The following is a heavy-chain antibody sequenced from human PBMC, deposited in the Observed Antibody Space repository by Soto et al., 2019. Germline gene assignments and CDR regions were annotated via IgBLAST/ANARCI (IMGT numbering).Heavy chain of an antibody. D-gene: IGHD1-26*01. CDR1: GGAFSSYA. Sequence: SVKVCCKACGGAFSSYAMSWVQQTPGQGLEWMGGIVPMLGTPTYAEKFKGRVRISATGSTSTTYMEVTSLRSEDTAIYYCARNGTYSSSLSRYSGMDVWGQGTTVTVSS. J-gene: IGHJ6*02. V-gene: IGHV1-69*13. CDR2: IVPMLGTP. CDR3: ARNGTYSSSLSRYSGMDV.